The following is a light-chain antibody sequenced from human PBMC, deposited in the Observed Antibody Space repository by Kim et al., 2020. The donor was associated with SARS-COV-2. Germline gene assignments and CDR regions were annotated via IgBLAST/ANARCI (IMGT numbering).Light chain of an antibody. Sequence: QWITIICTGSANDVGNYNYVSWRQQHPGSAPKLLIYDISDRPSGVSDRFSGSKYGSTASLTIAELQSADEAFYYCSSYTSTSSILFGGGTQLTVL. J-gene: IGLJ2*01. CDR2: DIS. CDR3: SSYTSTSSIL. CDR1: ANDVGNYNY. V-gene: IGLV2-14*03.